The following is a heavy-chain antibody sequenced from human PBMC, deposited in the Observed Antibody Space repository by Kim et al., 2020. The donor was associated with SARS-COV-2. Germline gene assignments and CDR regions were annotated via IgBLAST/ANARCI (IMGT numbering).Heavy chain of an antibody. V-gene: IGHV3-30*18. D-gene: IGHD3-10*01. CDR1: GFNFNNFG. J-gene: IGHJ3*01. CDR2: ISYEGSKK. Sequence: GGSLRLSCAASGFNFNNFGFHWVRQAPGKGPEWVAVISYEGSKKNYADSLKGRFIISRDYSKNTVYLEVTSLTPEDTAVYYCAKSTVILWFGQFRNDAF. CDR3: AKSTVILWFGQFRNDAF.